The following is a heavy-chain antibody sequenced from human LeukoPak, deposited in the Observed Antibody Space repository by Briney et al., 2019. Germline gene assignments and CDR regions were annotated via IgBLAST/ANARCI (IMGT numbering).Heavy chain of an antibody. V-gene: IGHV3-30-3*01. CDR3: ARDENINYDFWSGPTN. Sequence: PGGSLRLSCAASGFTFSSYAMHWVRQAPGKGLEWVAVISYDGSNKYYADSVKGRFTISRDNSKNTLYLQMNSLRAEDTAVYYCARDENINYDFWSGPTNWGQGTLVTVSS. D-gene: IGHD3-3*01. CDR2: ISYDGSNK. CDR1: GFTFSSYA. J-gene: IGHJ4*02.